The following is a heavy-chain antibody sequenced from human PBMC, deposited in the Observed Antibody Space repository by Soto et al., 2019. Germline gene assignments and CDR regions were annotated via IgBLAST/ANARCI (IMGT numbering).Heavy chain of an antibody. D-gene: IGHD2-15*01. Sequence: EVQPVESGGGLVQPGGSLRLSCAASGFAFSSYAMSWVRQAPGKGLECISYISSDIVTVHYADSVKGRFTISRDNAQNSLYLQISRLRDGDTAVYYCARDRRYAEYSIDYWGQGALVTVSS. CDR2: ISSDIVTV. CDR1: GFAFSSYA. V-gene: IGHV3-48*02. J-gene: IGHJ4*02. CDR3: ARDRRYAEYSIDY.